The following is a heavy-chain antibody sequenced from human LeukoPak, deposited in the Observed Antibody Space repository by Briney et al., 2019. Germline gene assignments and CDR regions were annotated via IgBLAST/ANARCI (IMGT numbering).Heavy chain of an antibody. CDR2: IKEDGSEK. V-gene: IGHV3-7*01. D-gene: IGHD3-10*01. CDR3: ARGGGSGSYYKRELDY. J-gene: IGHJ4*02. Sequence: GGSLRLSCAASGITFSNSWMCWVRQAPGKGLEWVANIKEDGSEKYYVNSVKGRFTISRDNAKNSLYLQMNSLRAEDTAVYYCARGGGSGSYYKRELDYWGQGTLVTVSS. CDR1: GITFSNSW.